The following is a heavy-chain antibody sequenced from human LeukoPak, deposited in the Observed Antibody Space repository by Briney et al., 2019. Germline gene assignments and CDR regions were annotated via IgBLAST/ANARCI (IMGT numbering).Heavy chain of an antibody. CDR3: ARADVDTAMVRDYYGMDV. CDR1: GGSLTGYY. J-gene: IGHJ6*02. CDR2: IYYSGST. V-gene: IGHV4-59*01. D-gene: IGHD5-18*01. Sequence: SETLSLTCTVSGGSLTGYYWSWIRQPPGKGLEWIGYIYYSGSTNYNPSLKSRVTISVDTSKNQFSLKLSSVTAADTAVYYCARADVDTAMVRDYYGMDVWGQGTTVTVSS.